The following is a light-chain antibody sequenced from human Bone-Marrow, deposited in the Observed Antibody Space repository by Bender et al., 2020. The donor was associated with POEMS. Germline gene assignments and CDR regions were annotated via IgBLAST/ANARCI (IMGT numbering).Light chain of an antibody. CDR3: SSYVNVMTPQVL. V-gene: IGLV2-14*01. J-gene: IGLJ2*01. Sequence: GVSDRFSGSKSGYTASLTISGLQAEDEADYYCSSYVNVMTPQVLFGGGTKLTVL.